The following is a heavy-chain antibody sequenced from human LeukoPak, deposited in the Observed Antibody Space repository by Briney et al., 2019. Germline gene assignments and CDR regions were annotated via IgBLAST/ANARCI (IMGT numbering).Heavy chain of an antibody. CDR2: INTNTGNP. V-gene: IGHV7-4-1*02. J-gene: IGHJ6*03. Sequence: ASVKVSCKASGYTFTSYAMNWVRQAPGQGLEWMGWINTNTGNPTYAQGFTGRFVFSLDTSVSTAYLQISSLKAEDTAVYYCAREYGVGWFGELLISSYYYYMDVWGKGTTVTVSS. CDR3: AREYGVGWFGELLISSYYYYMDV. CDR1: GYTFTSYA. D-gene: IGHD3-10*01.